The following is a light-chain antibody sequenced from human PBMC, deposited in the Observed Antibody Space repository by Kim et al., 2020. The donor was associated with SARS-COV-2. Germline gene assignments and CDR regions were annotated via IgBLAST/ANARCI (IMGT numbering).Light chain of an antibody. J-gene: IGLJ3*02. CDR2: QDT. Sequence: SYELTQQPSVSVSPGQTASITCFGDKLGDNYVSWYQQRPGQSPVVVIYQDTNRPSGIPERFSGSNSGNTATLTISGAQAMDEADYYCQAWDSSTAVFGGGTQLTVL. CDR1: KLGDNY. V-gene: IGLV3-1*01. CDR3: QAWDSSTAV.